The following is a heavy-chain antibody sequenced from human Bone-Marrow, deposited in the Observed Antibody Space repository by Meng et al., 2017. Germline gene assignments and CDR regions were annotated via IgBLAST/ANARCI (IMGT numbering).Heavy chain of an antibody. Sequence: VQVLHTWSELKKPGASVKVSCKASGYTFTSYAMNWVRQAPGHGLEWMGWINTNTGNPTYAQGFTGRFVFSLDTSVSTAYLQISSLKAEDTAVYYCARGGYCTNGVCFGIDYWGQGTLVTVSS. D-gene: IGHD2-8*01. V-gene: IGHV7-4-1*02. J-gene: IGHJ4*02. CDR2: INTNTGNP. CDR3: ARGGYCTNGVCFGIDY. CDR1: GYTFTSYA.